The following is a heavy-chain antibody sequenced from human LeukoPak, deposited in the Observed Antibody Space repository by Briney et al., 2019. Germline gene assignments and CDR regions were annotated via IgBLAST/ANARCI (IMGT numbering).Heavy chain of an antibody. CDR3: AREAYDILTGTWFYYGMDV. J-gene: IGHJ6*02. D-gene: IGHD3-9*01. CDR1: GYTFTSYY. CDR2: INPSGGST. V-gene: IGHV1-46*04. Sequence: ASVKVSCKASGYTFTSYYMHWVRQAPGQGLEWMGIINPSGGSTSYAQKLQGRVTLTRDTSTSTVYMELTSLRSEDTAVYYCAREAYDILTGTWFYYGMDVWGQGTTVTVSS.